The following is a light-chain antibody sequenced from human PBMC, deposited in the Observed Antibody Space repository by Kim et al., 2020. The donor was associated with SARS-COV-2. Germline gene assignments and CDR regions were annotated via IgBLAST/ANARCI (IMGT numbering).Light chain of an antibody. J-gene: IGKJ2*01. CDR3: QQYGSSPYT. CDR1: QSVSSSY. CDR2: RAS. V-gene: IGKV3-20*01. Sequence: GERATLSCRASQSVSSSYLAWYQQKPGQAPRLLIFRASTRATGIPDRFSGSESGTDFSLTISRLEPEDFAVYYCQQYGSSPYTFGQGTKLEI.